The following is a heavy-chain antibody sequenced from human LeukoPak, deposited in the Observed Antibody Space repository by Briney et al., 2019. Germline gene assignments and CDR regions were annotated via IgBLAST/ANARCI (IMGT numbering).Heavy chain of an antibody. CDR2: ITGSSGTT. V-gene: IGHV3-23*01. CDR3: AKGTAVTPLYYFDY. Sequence: QPGGSLRLSCVASGFTFTNFAMTWVRQPPGKGLEWVSSITGSSGTTYDADSVRGQFTISRDVSKNTLYLQMNGLRAEDTATYYCAKGTAVTPLYYFDYWGQGALVTVSS. D-gene: IGHD4-17*01. J-gene: IGHJ4*02. CDR1: GFTFTNFA.